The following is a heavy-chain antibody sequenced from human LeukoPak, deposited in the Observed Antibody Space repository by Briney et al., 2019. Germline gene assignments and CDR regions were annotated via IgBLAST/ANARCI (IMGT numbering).Heavy chain of an antibody. Sequence: SETLSLTCTVSGGSINSGDYWGWIRQPPGKGLEWIGKIYQTGTTYYNPSLKSRVTISVDRSKNQFSLKLSSVTAADTAVYYCARVPRSSNAFDIWGQGTMVTVSS. J-gene: IGHJ3*02. CDR3: ARVPRSSNAFDI. V-gene: IGHV4-38-2*02. CDR2: IYQTGTT. CDR1: GGSINSGDY.